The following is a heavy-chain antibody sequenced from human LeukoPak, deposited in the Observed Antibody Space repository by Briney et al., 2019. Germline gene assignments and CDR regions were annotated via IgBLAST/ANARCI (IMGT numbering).Heavy chain of an antibody. D-gene: IGHD7-27*01. V-gene: IGHV3-7*04. Sequence: GGSLRLSCAASGFTFSSYGMSWVRQAPGKGLEWVANIKQDGSEKYYVDSVKGRFTISRDNAKNSLYLQMNSLRAEDTAVYYCARAGDAYYYYYYMDVWGKGTTVTVSS. CDR2: IKQDGSEK. CDR1: GFTFSSYG. J-gene: IGHJ6*03. CDR3: ARAGDAYYYYYYMDV.